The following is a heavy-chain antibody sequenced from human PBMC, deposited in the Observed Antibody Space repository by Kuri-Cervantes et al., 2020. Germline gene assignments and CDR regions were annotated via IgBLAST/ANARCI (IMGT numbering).Heavy chain of an antibody. CDR1: GGTFSSYA. D-gene: IGHD6-13*01. J-gene: IGHJ4*02. CDR3: ARRLRGIAAYFDY. V-gene: IGHV1-69*05. CDR2: IIPIFGTA. Sequence: SVKVSCKASGGTFSSYAISWVRQAPGQGLEWMGGIIPIFGTANYAQKFQGRVTMTRNTSISTAYMELSSLRSEDTAVYYCARRLRGIAAYFDYWGQGTLVTVSS.